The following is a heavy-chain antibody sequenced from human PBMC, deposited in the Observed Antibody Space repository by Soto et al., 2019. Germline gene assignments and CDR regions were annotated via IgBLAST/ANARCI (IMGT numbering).Heavy chain of an antibody. CDR1: GGSISSYY. CDR2: IYYSGST. CDR3: ARAINVEVATIEGGFDY. J-gene: IGHJ4*02. Sequence: SETLSLTCTVSGGSISSYYWSWIRQPPGKGLEWIGYIYYSGSTNYNPSLKSRVTISVDTSKNQFSLKLSSVTAADTAVYYCARAINVEVATIEGGFDYWGQGTLVTVS. D-gene: IGHD5-12*01. V-gene: IGHV4-59*01.